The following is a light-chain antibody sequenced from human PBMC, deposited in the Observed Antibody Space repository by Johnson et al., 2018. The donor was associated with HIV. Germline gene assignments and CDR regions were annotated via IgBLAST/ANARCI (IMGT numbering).Light chain of an antibody. J-gene: IGLJ1*01. Sequence: QPVLTQPPSVSAAPGQKVTILCSGSSSNIGNNYVSWYQQLPGTAPKLPIYENNKRPSGIPDRFSGSKSGSSATLGITGLQAGDEADYYCETWHNALSGGGVCGTGTRVTVL. CDR2: ENN. CDR1: SSNIGNNY. V-gene: IGLV1-51*02. CDR3: ETWHNALSGGGV.